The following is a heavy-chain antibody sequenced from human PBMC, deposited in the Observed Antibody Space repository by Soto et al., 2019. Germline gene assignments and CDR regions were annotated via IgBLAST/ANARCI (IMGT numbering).Heavy chain of an antibody. J-gene: IGHJ4*02. CDR1: GVSSCSCS. V-gene: IGHV3-30-3*01. CDR2: IWYDGNNN. CDR3: VREEEAEIRSGFSDY. Sequence: PGESRSISRAVWGVSSCSCSPELVSHTRGKGLERVAGIWYDGNNNYYADSVKGRFTTSRDNSKNTLYLQMHSLRADDTAVFYFVREEEAEIRSGFSDYGGQGALVT. D-gene: IGHD3-22*01.